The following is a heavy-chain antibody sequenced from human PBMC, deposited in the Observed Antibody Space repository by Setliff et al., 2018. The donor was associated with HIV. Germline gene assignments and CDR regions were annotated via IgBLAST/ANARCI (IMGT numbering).Heavy chain of an antibody. CDR2: ISGYNGNT. D-gene: IGHD1-7*01. CDR1: GYTFTSYG. V-gene: IGHV1-18*01. J-gene: IGHJ4*01. Sequence: ASVKVSCKASGYTFTSYGISWVRQAPGQGLEWMGWISGYNGNTNFAQKLQGRVTMTTDTSTSTAYMELNSLRSEDTAVYYCARARNRWGTFDYWGQGTLVTVSS. CDR3: ARARNRWGTFDY.